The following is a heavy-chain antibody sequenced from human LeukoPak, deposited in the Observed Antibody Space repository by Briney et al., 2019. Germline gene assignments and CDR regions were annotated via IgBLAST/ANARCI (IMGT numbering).Heavy chain of an antibody. J-gene: IGHJ2*01. CDR3: ASPGRQDGSNGHYWYFDL. CDR1: GGSITNYY. Sequence: SETLSLTCTVSGGSITNYYWNWIRQPPGKDLEWIGYVSYSGRTHYNSALKSRVTISVDTSNNQFSLNLRSVTAADTAVYYCASPGRQDGSNGHYWYFDLWGRGTLVTVSS. D-gene: IGHD5-24*01. V-gene: IGHV4-59*01. CDR2: VSYSGRT.